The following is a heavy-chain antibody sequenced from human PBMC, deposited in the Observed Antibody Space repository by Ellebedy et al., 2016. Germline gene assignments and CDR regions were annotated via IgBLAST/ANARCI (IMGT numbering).Heavy chain of an antibody. CDR2: ISAYNGNT. CDR1: GYTFSSYG. V-gene: IGHV1-18*01. CDR3: ARETGDHGWYFDL. Sequence: ASVKVSCXASGYTFSSYGISWVRQAPGQGLEWMGWISAYNGNTNYAQKVQGRVTMTTDTSTSTAYMELRSLRSDDTAVHYCARETGDHGWYFDLWGRGTLVTVSS. J-gene: IGHJ2*01. D-gene: IGHD2-21*02.